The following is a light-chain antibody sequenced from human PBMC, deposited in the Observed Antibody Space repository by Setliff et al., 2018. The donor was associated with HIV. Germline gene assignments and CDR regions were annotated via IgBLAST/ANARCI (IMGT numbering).Light chain of an antibody. Sequence: QSALTQPASVSGSPGQSITISCTGTSSDVGSYNLVSWYQQRPGKAPKLIMYDVTKRPSGVPDRFSGSKSGNTASLTISGLQAEDEADYYCCSYAGSYTYSFGSGTKAPS. CDR3: CSYAGSYTYS. CDR1: SSDVGSYNL. CDR2: DVT. V-gene: IGLV2-11*01. J-gene: IGLJ1*01.